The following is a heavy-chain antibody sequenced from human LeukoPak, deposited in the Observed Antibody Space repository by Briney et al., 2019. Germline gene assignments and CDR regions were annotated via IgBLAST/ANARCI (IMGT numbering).Heavy chain of an antibody. CDR2: IAADGGVK. J-gene: IGHJ4*02. V-gene: IGHV3-30*03. CDR3: AREATWGQWYFDH. CDR1: GITFSSHG. Sequence: GGSLRLTCVTSGITFSSHGMDWVRQAPGKGLEWVAVIAADGGVKHYADSVKGRFTLSRDNSKNTLYLQMNSLSVEDTAVYYCAREATWGQWYFDHWGQGTPVTVSS. D-gene: IGHD6-19*01.